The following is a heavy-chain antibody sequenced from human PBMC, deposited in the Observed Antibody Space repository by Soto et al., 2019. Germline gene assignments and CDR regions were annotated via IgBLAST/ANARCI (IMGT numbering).Heavy chain of an antibody. CDR2: ISAYNGNT. V-gene: IGHV1-18*01. CDR1: GYTFTSYG. D-gene: IGHD3-9*01. CDR3: AREEHYDILTGELYYYGMDV. Sequence: EASVKVSCKASGYTFTSYGISWVRQAPGQGLEWMGWISAYNGNTNYAQELQGRVTMTTDTSTSTAYMELRSLRSDDTAVYYCAREEHYDILTGELYYYGMDVWGQGTKVTVSS. J-gene: IGHJ6*02.